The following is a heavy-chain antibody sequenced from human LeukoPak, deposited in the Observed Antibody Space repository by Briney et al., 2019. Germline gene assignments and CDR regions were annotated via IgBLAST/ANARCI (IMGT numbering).Heavy chain of an antibody. CDR3: ARGSLTLVVPGDAFDI. D-gene: IGHD6-13*01. CDR1: GYTFTGYD. J-gene: IGHJ3*02. V-gene: IGHV1-2*02. Sequence: ASVKVSCKASGYTFTGYDMHWVRQAPGQGLEWMGWINPNSGGTNYAQKFQGRVTMTRDTSISTAYMELSRLRSDDTAVYYCARGSLTLVVPGDAFDIWGQGTMVTVSS. CDR2: INPNSGGT.